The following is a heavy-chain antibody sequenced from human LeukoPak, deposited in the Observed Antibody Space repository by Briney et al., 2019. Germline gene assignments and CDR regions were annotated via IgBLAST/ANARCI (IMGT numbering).Heavy chain of an antibody. CDR3: ARLGATPIDAFDI. D-gene: IGHD1-26*01. J-gene: IGHJ3*02. CDR2: IYPGDSDT. CDR1: GYSFTSYW. V-gene: IGHV5-51*01. Sequence: GESLKISCKGSGYSFTSYWIGWVRQMPGRGLEWMGIIYPGDSDTRYSPSFQGQVTISADKSISTAYLQWSSLKASDTATYYCARLGATPIDAFDIWGQGTMVTVSS.